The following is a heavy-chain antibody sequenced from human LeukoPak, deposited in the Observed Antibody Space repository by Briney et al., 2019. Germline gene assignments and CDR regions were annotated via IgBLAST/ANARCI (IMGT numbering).Heavy chain of an antibody. Sequence: GGSLRLSCAASGFTFSSYSMNWVRQAPGKGLEWVASITSSSAYIYYGDSVKGRVRISRDNAKNSLYLQMTALIAEDTAVYYCARDPPNNGYDFDYWGQGILVTVSS. CDR1: GFTFSSYS. J-gene: IGHJ4*02. V-gene: IGHV3-21*01. CDR3: ARDPPNNGYDFDY. CDR2: ITSSSAYI. D-gene: IGHD3-22*01.